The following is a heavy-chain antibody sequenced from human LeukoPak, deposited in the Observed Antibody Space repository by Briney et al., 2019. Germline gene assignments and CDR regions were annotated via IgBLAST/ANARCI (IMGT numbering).Heavy chain of an antibody. D-gene: IGHD3-16*01. CDR3: ARQGTYYDKIYYFDY. CDR2: IFYNGRT. Sequence: SQTLSLTCTVSGGSISSGDYYWSWIRQPPGKGLEWIASIFYNGRTWNNPSLKSRVSISVDTSKNQFSLKVSAVTAADTAVYYCARQGTYYDKIYYFDYWGQGTLVTASS. V-gene: IGHV4-39*01. CDR1: GGSISSGDYY. J-gene: IGHJ4*02.